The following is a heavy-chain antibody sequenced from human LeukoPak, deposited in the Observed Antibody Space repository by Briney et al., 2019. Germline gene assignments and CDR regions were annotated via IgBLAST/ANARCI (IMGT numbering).Heavy chain of an antibody. D-gene: IGHD3-3*01. CDR3: ARDAPLRSYDFWSGYYRFDY. CDR2: INPRGGST. V-gene: IGHV1-46*01. J-gene: IGHJ4*02. Sequence: ASVKVSCKASGYSFISHHMHWVRQAPGQGLEWMGIINPRGGSTRYAPKFQGRVTMTRDTSTTTVYMEVRSLRSEDTAAYYCARDAPLRSYDFWSGYYRFDYWGQGTLVTVSS. CDR1: GYSFISHH.